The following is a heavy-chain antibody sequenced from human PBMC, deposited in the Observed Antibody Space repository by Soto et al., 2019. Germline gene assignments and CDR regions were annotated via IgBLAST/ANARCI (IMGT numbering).Heavy chain of an antibody. V-gene: IGHV3-21*06. CDR3: AKDPSGGGVGNRFES. D-gene: IGHD2-2*01. J-gene: IGHJ5*01. Sequence: EVQLVESGGGLVKPGGSLRLSCAASGFTFSRYGMNWLRQAPGKGLEWVASISSSTSYVYYADSVKGRFSTSRDNAKNILYLEMYALRTEETAVYYCAKDPSGGGVGNRFESWGQETLVTVSS. CDR1: GFTFSRYG. CDR2: ISSSTSYV.